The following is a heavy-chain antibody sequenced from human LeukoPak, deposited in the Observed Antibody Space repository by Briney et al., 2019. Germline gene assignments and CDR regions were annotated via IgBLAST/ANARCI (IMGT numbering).Heavy chain of an antibody. Sequence: LGESLKISCKGSGYSFTSYWIGWVRQMPGKGLEWMGIIYPGDSDTRYSPSFQGQVTISADKSISTAYLQWSSLKASDTAMYYCARLDCSGGSCYSEYYYYYYMDVWGKGTTVTVSS. J-gene: IGHJ6*03. CDR3: ARLDCSGGSCYSEYYYYYYMDV. D-gene: IGHD2-15*01. CDR1: GYSFTSYW. CDR2: IYPGDSDT. V-gene: IGHV5-51*01.